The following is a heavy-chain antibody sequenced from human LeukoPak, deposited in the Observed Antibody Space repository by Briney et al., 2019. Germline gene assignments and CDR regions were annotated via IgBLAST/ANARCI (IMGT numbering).Heavy chain of an antibody. D-gene: IGHD3-22*01. J-gene: IGHJ3*02. CDR2: INPKSGDP. V-gene: IGHV1-2*02. CDR1: GYRFTGYY. Sequence: GASVKVSCKTSGYRFTGYYMHWVRQAPGQGLEWMGWINPKSGDPIYVQKFQGRVTLTEDTSTDTAYMELTSLRAEDTAVYYCATFVPYSDSSDFYVHAFHIWGRGTMVTVSS. CDR3: ATFVPYSDSSDFYVHAFHI.